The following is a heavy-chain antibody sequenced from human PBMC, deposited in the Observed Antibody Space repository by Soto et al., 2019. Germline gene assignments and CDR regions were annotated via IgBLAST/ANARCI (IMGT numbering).Heavy chain of an antibody. CDR3: ARVVVVAATLYYFDY. CDR1: GFTFSSYW. CDR2: IKQDGSEK. V-gene: IGHV3-7*01. D-gene: IGHD2-15*01. Sequence: GGSLRLSCAASGFTFSSYWMSWVRQAPGKGLEWVANIKQDGSEKYYVDSVKGRFTISRDNAKNSLYLQMNSLRAEDTAVYYCARVVVVAATLYYFDYWGQGTLVTVSS. J-gene: IGHJ4*02.